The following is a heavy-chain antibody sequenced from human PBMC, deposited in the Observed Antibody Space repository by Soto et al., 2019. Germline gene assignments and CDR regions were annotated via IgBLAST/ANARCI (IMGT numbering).Heavy chain of an antibody. D-gene: IGHD3-16*01. J-gene: IGHJ5*02. V-gene: IGHV3-23*01. Sequence: GGSLRLSCAASGFAFTNYAMNWVRQTPGKGLEWVSTISTSGDPTFYADSVKGRFTMSRDNSKSTVFLQMNNLRAEDTAVYYCAKYASTARSALDPWGQGALVTVSS. CDR3: AKYASTARSALDP. CDR2: ISTSGDPT. CDR1: GFAFTNYA.